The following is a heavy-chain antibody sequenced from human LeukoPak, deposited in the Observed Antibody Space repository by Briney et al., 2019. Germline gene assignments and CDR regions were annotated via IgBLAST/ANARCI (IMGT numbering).Heavy chain of an antibody. Sequence: SGGSLRLSCAASGFTFSSYVMSWVRQAPGKGLEWVSAISGSGGSTYYADSVKGRFTISRDNSKNTLYLQMNSLRAEDTAVYYWAKAQGRSVGYCTNGVCYSGYYYMDVWGKGTTVTVSS. V-gene: IGHV3-23*01. CDR1: GFTFSSYV. D-gene: IGHD2-8*01. CDR3: AKAQGRSVGYCTNGVCYSGYYYMDV. CDR2: ISGSGGST. J-gene: IGHJ6*03.